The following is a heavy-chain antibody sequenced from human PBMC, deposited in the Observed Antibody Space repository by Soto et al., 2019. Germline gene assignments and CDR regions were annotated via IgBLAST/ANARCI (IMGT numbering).Heavy chain of an antibody. CDR3: AKDVVVGATPGLVYHYYCYGVDV. CDR2: LSYDGSHK. CDR1: GFTFSSYR. D-gene: IGHD1-26*01. Sequence: GGSLRLSCADPGFTFSSYRMHWVRQAPGKGLERVALLSYDGSHKYYADSIKGRLHIYGANSKNALYLQMNSMRAEATAVYYPAKDVVVGATPGLVYHYYCYGVDVWGQGNNFTLS. J-gene: IGHJ6*02. V-gene: IGHV3-30*18.